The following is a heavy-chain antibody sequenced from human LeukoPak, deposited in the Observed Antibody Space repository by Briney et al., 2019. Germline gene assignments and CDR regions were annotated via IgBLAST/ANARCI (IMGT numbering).Heavy chain of an antibody. Sequence: GGSLRLSCAASGFTFSSYSMNWVRQAPGKGLEWVSSISSSSGYIYYADSVKGRFTISRDNAKNSLYPQMNSLRAEDTAVYYCAVFDMTVVDITPWGQGTLVTVSS. CDR1: GFTFSSYS. D-gene: IGHD3-22*01. CDR2: ISSSSGYI. V-gene: IGHV3-21*01. CDR3: AVFDMTVVDITP. J-gene: IGHJ5*02.